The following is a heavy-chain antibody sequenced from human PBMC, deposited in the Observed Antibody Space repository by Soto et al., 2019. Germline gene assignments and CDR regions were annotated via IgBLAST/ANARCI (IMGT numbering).Heavy chain of an antibody. Sequence: PGESLKISCQGSGYSFTSYWITWVRQMPGKGLEWMGRIDPSDSYSNYSPSFQGHVTISADTSISTAYLHWSSLKASDTAIYYCARRLAGPKEEYNAYDFYGLDVWGQGTTVTVSS. CDR3: ARRLAGPKEEYNAYDFYGLDV. V-gene: IGHV5-10-1*01. CDR1: GYSFTSYW. D-gene: IGHD1-1*01. CDR2: IDPSDSYS. J-gene: IGHJ6*02.